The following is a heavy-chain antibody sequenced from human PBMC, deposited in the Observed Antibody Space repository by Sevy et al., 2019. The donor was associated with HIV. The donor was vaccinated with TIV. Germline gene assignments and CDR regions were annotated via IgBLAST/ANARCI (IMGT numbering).Heavy chain of an antibody. CDR3: ARVVVLWFGEPEYYFDY. D-gene: IGHD3-10*01. CDR1: GFTFSSYW. Sequence: GGSLRLSCAASGFTFSSYWMSWVRQAPGKGLEWVANIKQDGSEKYYVYSVKGRFTISRDNAKNSLYLQMNSLRAEDTAVYYCARVVVLWFGEPEYYFDYWGQGTLVTVSS. J-gene: IGHJ4*02. V-gene: IGHV3-7*01. CDR2: IKQDGSEK.